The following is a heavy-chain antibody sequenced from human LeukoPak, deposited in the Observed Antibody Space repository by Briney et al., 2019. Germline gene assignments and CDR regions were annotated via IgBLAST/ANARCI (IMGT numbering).Heavy chain of an antibody. CDR2: ISYDGSNK. J-gene: IGHJ3*02. CDR3: AKDLCSSTSCFSGAFDI. D-gene: IGHD2-2*01. CDR1: GFTFNNYG. Sequence: GGSLRLSCAASGFTFNNYGMHWVRQAPGKGLEWVAVISYDGSNKYYADSVKGRFTISRDNSKNTLYLQMNSLRAEDTAVYYCAKDLCSSTSCFSGAFDIWGQGTMVTVSS. V-gene: IGHV3-30*18.